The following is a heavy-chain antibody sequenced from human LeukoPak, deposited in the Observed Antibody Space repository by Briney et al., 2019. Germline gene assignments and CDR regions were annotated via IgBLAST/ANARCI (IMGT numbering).Heavy chain of an antibody. J-gene: IGHJ4*02. CDR2: IYSGGST. CDR1: GFTVSSNY. V-gene: IGHV3-53*01. D-gene: IGHD6-19*01. Sequence: GGSLRLSCAASGFTVSSNYMSWVRQAPGKGLEWVSVIYSGGSTYYGDSVKGRITISRDNSKNTLYLQMNSLRAEDTAVYYCARGLKYSTGWYYFDYWGQGTLVSVPS. CDR3: ARGLKYSTGWYYFDY.